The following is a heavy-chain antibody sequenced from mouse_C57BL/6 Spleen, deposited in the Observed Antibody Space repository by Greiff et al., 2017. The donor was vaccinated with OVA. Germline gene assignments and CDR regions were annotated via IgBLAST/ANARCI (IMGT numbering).Heavy chain of an antibody. V-gene: IGHV5-17*01. Sequence: EVQLVESGGGLVKPGGSLKLSCAASGFTFSDYGMHWVRQAPEKGLEWVAYISSGSSTIYYADTVKGRFTISSDNAKNTLFLQMTSLRSEDTAMYYCARGGTSNWFAYWGQGPLVTVSA. D-gene: IGHD3-3*01. CDR2: ISSGSSTI. CDR1: GFTFSDYG. CDR3: ARGGTSNWFAY. J-gene: IGHJ3*01.